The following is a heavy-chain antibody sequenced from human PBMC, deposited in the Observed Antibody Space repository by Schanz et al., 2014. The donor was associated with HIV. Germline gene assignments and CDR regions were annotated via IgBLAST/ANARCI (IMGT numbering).Heavy chain of an antibody. D-gene: IGHD1-1*01. CDR3: TRESYNLVPGGDL. Sequence: VQLVESGGGVVQPGRSLRLSCAASGFTFSNDWMHWVRQAPGKGLVWVSRINALGTTTAYADSVQGRFTISRDNAKNSLFLQMNSLRVEDTAVYYCTRESYNLVPGGDLWGQGTLVTVSS. CDR1: GFTFSNDW. CDR2: INALGTTT. V-gene: IGHV3-74*01. J-gene: IGHJ5*02.